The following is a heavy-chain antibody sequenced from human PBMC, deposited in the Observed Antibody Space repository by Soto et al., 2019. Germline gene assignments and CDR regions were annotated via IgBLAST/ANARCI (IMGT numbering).Heavy chain of an antibody. Sequence: GASLKISCKGSGYSFTNYWIGWVRQMPGKGLEWMGIIYPGDSDTRHSPSFQGQVTISADKSISTAYLQWSSLKASDTAMYYCARAYYYDGGPGAPFDYWGQGTLVAVSS. J-gene: IGHJ4*02. CDR2: IYPGDSDT. CDR1: GYSFTNYW. CDR3: ARAYYYDGGPGAPFDY. V-gene: IGHV5-51*01. D-gene: IGHD3-22*01.